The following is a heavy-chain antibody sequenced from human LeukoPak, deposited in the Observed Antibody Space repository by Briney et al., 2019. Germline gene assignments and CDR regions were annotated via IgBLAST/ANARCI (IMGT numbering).Heavy chain of an antibody. Sequence: GSLRLSCAASGFTFSSYAMSWVRQAPGKGLEWVSAISGSGGSTYYADSVKGRFTISRDNSKNTLYLQMNSLRAEDTAVYYCAKGRTYDRSPTEDYWGQGTLVTVSS. D-gene: IGHD3-3*01. CDR3: AKGRTYDRSPTEDY. CDR1: GFTFSSYA. CDR2: ISGSGGST. J-gene: IGHJ4*02. V-gene: IGHV3-23*01.